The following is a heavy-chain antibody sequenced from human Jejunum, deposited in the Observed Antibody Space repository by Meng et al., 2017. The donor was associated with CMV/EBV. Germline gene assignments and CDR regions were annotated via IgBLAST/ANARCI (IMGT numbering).Heavy chain of an antibody. Sequence: TFPSDTMGWVRPAPGEGLEWVSSISVYSTQIYYADSVKGRFTISRDNAKYSLYLQMDSLRAEDTAIYYCASGFCGSASCFREFDYWGQGAVVTVSS. D-gene: IGHD2-2*03. CDR1: TFPSDT. V-gene: IGHV3-21*01. J-gene: IGHJ4*02. CDR2: ISVYSTQI. CDR3: ASGFCGSASCFREFDY.